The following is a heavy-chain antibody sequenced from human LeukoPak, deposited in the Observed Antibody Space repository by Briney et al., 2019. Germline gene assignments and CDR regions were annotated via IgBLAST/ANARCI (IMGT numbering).Heavy chain of an antibody. CDR2: ISYDGSNK. Sequence: PGGSLRLSCAASGFTFSSYGMHWVRQAPGKGLEWVAVISYDGSNKYYADSVKGRSTISRDNSKNTLYLQMNSLRAEDTAVYYCAKDWASGYGYGGDFDYWGQGTLVTVSS. V-gene: IGHV3-30*18. CDR3: AKDWASGYGYGGDFDY. J-gene: IGHJ4*02. D-gene: IGHD5-18*01. CDR1: GFTFSSYG.